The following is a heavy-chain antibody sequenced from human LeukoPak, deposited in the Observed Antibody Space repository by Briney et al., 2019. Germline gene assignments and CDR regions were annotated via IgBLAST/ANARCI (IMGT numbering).Heavy chain of an antibody. J-gene: IGHJ4*02. V-gene: IGHV3-48*03. CDR2: IDGSGSSI. CDR1: GFTFRNYE. CDR3: ATKVPGTSHFSH. Sequence: GGSLRLSCAGSGFTFRNYEMNWVRQAPGKGLEWVSYIDGSGSSIYYVDSVKGRLTTSRDNAKNSLYLQMSSLRAEDTAVYYCATKVPGTSHFSHWGQGILVTVSS. D-gene: IGHD6-19*01.